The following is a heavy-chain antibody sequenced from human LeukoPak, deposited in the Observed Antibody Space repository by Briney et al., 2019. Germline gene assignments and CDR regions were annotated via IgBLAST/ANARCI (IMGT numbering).Heavy chain of an antibody. V-gene: IGHV3-33*08. CDR3: ATDRNSGKYYDY. J-gene: IGHJ4*02. CDR1: GFTFRTYW. CDR2: IYYDGSNQ. Sequence: GGSLRLSCAVSGFTFRTYWMHWVRQAPGKGLEWVAVIYYDGSNQYYADSVKGRFTVSRDNARNTLYLQMDSLRAEDTAVYYCATDRNSGKYYDYWGQGTLVTVSS. D-gene: IGHD1-26*01.